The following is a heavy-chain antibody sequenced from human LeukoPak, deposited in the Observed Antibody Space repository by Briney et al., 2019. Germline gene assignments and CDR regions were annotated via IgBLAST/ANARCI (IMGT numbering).Heavy chain of an antibody. CDR1: GFTFSSYS. CDR2: ISSSSSYI. CDR3: ARDYPNYYDSRTFDI. D-gene: IGHD3-22*01. Sequence: PGGSLRLSCAASGFTFSSYSMNWVRQAPGKGLEWVSSISSSSSYIYYADSVKGRFTISRDNAKNSLYLQMNSLRAEDTAVYYCARDYPNYYDSRTFDIWGQGTMVTVSS. J-gene: IGHJ3*02. V-gene: IGHV3-21*01.